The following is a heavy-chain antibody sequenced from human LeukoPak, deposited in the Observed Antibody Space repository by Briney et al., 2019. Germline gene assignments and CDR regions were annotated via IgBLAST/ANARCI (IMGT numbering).Heavy chain of an antibody. V-gene: IGHV4-61*08. J-gene: IGHJ4*02. CDR3: ARLFHPALSGNYPFDY. D-gene: IGHD1-26*01. CDR1: GGSISSGDYD. CDR2: IYYSGST. Sequence: EPSETLSLTCTVSGGSISSGDYDWSWIRQPPGKGLEWIAYIYYSGSTSYNPSLKSRVTISVDTSKNQFSLKLNSVTAADTAMYYCARLFHPALSGNYPFDYWGQGTLVTVSS.